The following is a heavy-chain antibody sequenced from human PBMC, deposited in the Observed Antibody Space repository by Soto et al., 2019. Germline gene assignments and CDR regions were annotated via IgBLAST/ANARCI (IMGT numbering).Heavy chain of an antibody. CDR2: IYYSGST. V-gene: IGHV4-30-4*01. Sequence: PSETLSLTCTVSGGSISSGDYYWSWIRQPPGKGLEWIGYIYYSGSTYYNPSLKSRVTISVDTSKNQFSLKLSSVTAADTAVYYCARAXYYDYVWGFPNPGALDYWGQGTLVTVSS. CDR1: GGSISSGDYY. J-gene: IGHJ4*02. CDR3: ARAXYYDYVWGFPNPGALDY. D-gene: IGHD3-16*01.